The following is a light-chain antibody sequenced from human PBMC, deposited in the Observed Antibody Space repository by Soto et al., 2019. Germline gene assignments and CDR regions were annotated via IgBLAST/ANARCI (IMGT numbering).Light chain of an antibody. CDR2: DVS. Sequence: QSALTQPASVSGSPGQSITISCTGTSSDVGGYNYVSWYQQHPGKAPKLMIYDVSNRPSGVSNRFSGSKSGNTASLTISGLQAEDEADYYCSSYRSSITVVFGGGTQLTVL. J-gene: IGLJ2*01. CDR1: SSDVGGYNY. CDR3: SSYRSSITVV. V-gene: IGLV2-14*01.